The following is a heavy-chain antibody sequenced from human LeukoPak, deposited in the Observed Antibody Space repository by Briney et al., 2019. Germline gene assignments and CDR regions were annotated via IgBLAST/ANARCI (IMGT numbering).Heavy chain of an antibody. D-gene: IGHD4-23*01. CDR1: GYSFTSYW. Sequence: GESLKISCEGSGYSFTSYWIAWVRQMPGKGLEWMGIIYPGDSDTRYSPSFQGQVTISADRSINTAYLQWSSLTASDTAMYYCASRPFETTVVPWDFYWGQGTQVTVSS. CDR2: IYPGDSDT. CDR3: ASRPFETTVVPWDFY. V-gene: IGHV5-51*01. J-gene: IGHJ4*02.